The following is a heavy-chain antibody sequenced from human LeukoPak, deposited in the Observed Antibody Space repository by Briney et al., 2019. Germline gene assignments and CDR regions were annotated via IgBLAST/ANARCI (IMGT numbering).Heavy chain of an antibody. CDR2: IYYSGST. V-gene: IGHV4-59*01. D-gene: IGHD3-22*01. J-gene: IGHJ4*02. CDR1: GGSISSYY. CDR3: ARVDSSGSTDDY. Sequence: SETLSLTCTVSGGSISSYYWSWIRQPPGKGLEWIGYIYYSGSTNYNPSLKSRVTISVDTSKNQFSLKLSSVTAADTAVYYCARVDSSGSTDDYWGQGTLVTVSS.